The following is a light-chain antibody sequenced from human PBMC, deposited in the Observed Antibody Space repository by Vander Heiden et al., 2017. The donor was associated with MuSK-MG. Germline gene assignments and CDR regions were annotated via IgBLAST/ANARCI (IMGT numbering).Light chain of an antibody. V-gene: IGKV1-5*03. CDR2: KAS. Sequence: DIQLTQSPSTLPASVGDRVTITCRASRSITNWLAWYQQKPGKAPKLLISKASTLQSGVPSRFSGSGYGTDFTLTISSRQPEDFAPYYCQQYNSYSPSTFGQGTKVEIK. CDR1: RSITNW. CDR3: QQYNSYSPST. J-gene: IGKJ2*01.